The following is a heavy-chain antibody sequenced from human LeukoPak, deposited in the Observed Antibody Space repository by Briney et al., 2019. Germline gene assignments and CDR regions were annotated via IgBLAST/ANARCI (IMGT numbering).Heavy chain of an antibody. J-gene: IGHJ4*02. CDR1: GFTFSSYG. Sequence: GGSLRLSCASSGFTFSSYGMHWVRRAPGQGLEWVAFIRYDGSYKYYADSVKGRFTISRDNSKNTLYLQMNSLRAEDTAVYYCAKDGETYYYGSGNYFDYWGQGTLVTVSS. D-gene: IGHD3-10*01. V-gene: IGHV3-30*02. CDR2: IRYDGSYK. CDR3: AKDGETYYYGSGNYFDY.